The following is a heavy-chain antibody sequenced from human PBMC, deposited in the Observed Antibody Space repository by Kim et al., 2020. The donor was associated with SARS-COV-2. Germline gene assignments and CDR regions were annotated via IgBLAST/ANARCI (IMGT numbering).Heavy chain of an antibody. D-gene: IGHD3-22*01. V-gene: IGHV3-53*01. Sequence: GGSLRLSCAASGFTVSSNYMSWVRQAPGKGLEWVSVIYSGGSTYYADSVKGRFTISRDNSKNTLYLQMNSLRAEDTAVYYCAREGSAYYYDSSGYYWDVWGQGTTVTVSS. J-gene: IGHJ6*02. CDR2: IYSGGST. CDR3: AREGSAYYYDSSGYYWDV. CDR1: GFTVSSNY.